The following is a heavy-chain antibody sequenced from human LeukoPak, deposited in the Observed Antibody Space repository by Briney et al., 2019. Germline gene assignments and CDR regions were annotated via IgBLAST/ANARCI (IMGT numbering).Heavy chain of an antibody. Sequence: PGGSLRLSCATSGFIFNNYDPHWVRQAPGKGLEWLATISRDGKRQFYTDSVKGRFTISRDDSRNTLYLQMNSLRPEDTAVYYCARDRLNRAYCGNDCYSAAFDYRGQGTLVTVSS. J-gene: IGHJ4*02. CDR1: GFIFNNYD. CDR3: ARDRLNRAYCGNDCYSAAFDY. V-gene: IGHV3-30*03. D-gene: IGHD2-21*02. CDR2: ISRDGKRQ.